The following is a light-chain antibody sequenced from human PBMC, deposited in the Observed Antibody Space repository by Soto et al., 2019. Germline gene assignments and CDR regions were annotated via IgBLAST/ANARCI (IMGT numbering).Light chain of an antibody. CDR1: SSNIGNNY. CDR2: DNN. Sequence: QSVLTQPPSVSAAPGQKVTISCSGSSSNIGNNYVSWYQQLPGTAPKLLIYDNNKRPSGIPDRLSGSKSGTSATLGITGLQTGDEADYYCATWDSSLSAAVFGGGTKVTVL. J-gene: IGLJ2*01. CDR3: ATWDSSLSAAV. V-gene: IGLV1-51*01.